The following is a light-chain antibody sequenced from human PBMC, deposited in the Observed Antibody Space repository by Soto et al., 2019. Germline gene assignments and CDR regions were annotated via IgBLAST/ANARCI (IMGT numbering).Light chain of an antibody. V-gene: IGKV3-20*01. CDR3: HQYGSSPWT. CDR1: QSAFSSY. J-gene: IGKJ1*01. Sequence: ETVLTQSPGTLSLSPGERATLSCRASQSAFSSYLAWFQKKPGQAPRLLIYGASSRATGVPDRFSGSGSGTDFTLTISRMEPEDSAVYYCHQYGSSPWTLGQGTKVEIK. CDR2: GAS.